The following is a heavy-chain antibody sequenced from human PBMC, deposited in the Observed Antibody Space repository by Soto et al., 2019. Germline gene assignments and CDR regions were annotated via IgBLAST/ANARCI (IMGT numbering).Heavy chain of an antibody. D-gene: IGHD3-10*02. Sequence: GGSLRLSCAASGFAFSSYAMSWVRQAPGKGLEWVSAISGSGGSTYYADSVKGRFTISRDNSKNTLYLQMNSLRAEDTAVYYCAKGGLGSGSSHRYMDVWGKGTTVTVSS. J-gene: IGHJ6*03. CDR1: GFAFSSYA. V-gene: IGHV3-23*01. CDR2: ISGSGGST. CDR3: AKGGLGSGSSHRYMDV.